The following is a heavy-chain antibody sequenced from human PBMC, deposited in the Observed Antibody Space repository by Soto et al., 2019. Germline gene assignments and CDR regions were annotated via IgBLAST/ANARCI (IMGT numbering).Heavy chain of an antibody. J-gene: IGHJ4*02. D-gene: IGHD6-13*01. V-gene: IGHV1-3*04. CDR2: INTANDNT. Sequence: ASVKVSCKASGYTFTSYAMHWVRQAPGQRLEWMGSINTANDNTRYSQDFQGRVTITRDPFASTAYMELSSLKSEDTAVYYCARGSSWSYFDYWGQGPLVTVSS. CDR3: ARGSSWSYFDY. CDR1: GYTFTSYA.